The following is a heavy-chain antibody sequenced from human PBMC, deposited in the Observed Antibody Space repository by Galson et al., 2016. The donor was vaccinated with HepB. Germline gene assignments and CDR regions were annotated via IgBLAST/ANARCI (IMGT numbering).Heavy chain of an antibody. CDR2: IGSGSTTI. V-gene: IGHV3-48*02. CDR1: GFTFSTYS. CDR3: PRDGGQQVVRWERLRKVYYYYPMDV. D-gene: IGHD6-13*01. J-gene: IGHJ6*02. Sequence: SLRLSCAASGFTFSTYSMNWVRQAPGKGLEWVSYIGSGSTTIYYAGSVKGRFTISRDNAKNSLYLQMNSLRDDDTAVYYCPRDGGQQVVRWERLRKVYYYYPMDVWGQGTTVTVSS.